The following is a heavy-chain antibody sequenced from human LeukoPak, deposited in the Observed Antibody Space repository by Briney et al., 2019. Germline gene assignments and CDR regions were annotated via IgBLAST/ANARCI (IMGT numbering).Heavy chain of an antibody. J-gene: IGHJ4*02. CDR3: ARGSPPDY. CDR2: ISSSSSTI. V-gene: IGHV3-48*01. CDR1: GFTFSSYD. Sequence: PGGSLRLSCAASGFTFSSYDMSWVRQAPGKGLEWVSYISSSSSTIYYADSVEGRFTISRDNAKNSLYLQMNNLRADDTAVYYCARGSPPDYWGQGTLVTVSS.